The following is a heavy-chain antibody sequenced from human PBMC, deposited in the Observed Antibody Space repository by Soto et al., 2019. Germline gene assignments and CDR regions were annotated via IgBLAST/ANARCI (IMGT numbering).Heavy chain of an antibody. CDR2: ISGSGGST. CDR1: GFTFSSYA. D-gene: IGHD3-22*01. V-gene: IGHV3-23*01. Sequence: EVQLLESGGGLVQPGGSLRLSCAASGFTFSSYAMSWVRQAPGKGLEWVSAISGSGGSTYYADSVKGRFTISRDNSKNTLYLQMNSLRAEDTAVYYCAKRRYYDSSGYYRGYYYYYGMDVWGQGTTVTVSS. CDR3: AKRRYYDSSGYYRGYYYYYGMDV. J-gene: IGHJ6*02.